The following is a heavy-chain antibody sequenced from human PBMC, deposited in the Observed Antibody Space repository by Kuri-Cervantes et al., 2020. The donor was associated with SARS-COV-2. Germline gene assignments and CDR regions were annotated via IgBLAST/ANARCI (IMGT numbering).Heavy chain of an antibody. CDR1: GFTFSSYA. Sequence: GGSLRLSCAASGFTFSSYAMHWVRQAPGKGLEWVAVISYDGSNKYYADSVKGRFTNSRDNSKNTLYLQMNSLRAEDTAVYYCARDLFGGGGYYYGMDVWGQGTTVTVSS. D-gene: IGHD4-23*01. CDR3: ARDLFGGGGYYYGMDV. CDR2: ISYDGSNK. V-gene: IGHV3-30-3*01. J-gene: IGHJ6*02.